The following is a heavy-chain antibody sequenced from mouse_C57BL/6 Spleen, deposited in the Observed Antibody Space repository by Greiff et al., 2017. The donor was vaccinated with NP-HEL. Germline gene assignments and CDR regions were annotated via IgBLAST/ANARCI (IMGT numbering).Heavy chain of an antibody. D-gene: IGHD3-2*02. V-gene: IGHV1-81*01. Sequence: VQLQQSGAELARPGASVKLSCKASGYTFTSYGISWVKQRTGQGLEWIGEIYPRSGNTYYNEKFKGKATLTADKSSSTAYMELRSLTSEDSAVYFCARSTAQATGFAYWGQGTLVTVSA. CDR2: IYPRSGNT. CDR1: GYTFTSYG. J-gene: IGHJ3*01. CDR3: ARSTAQATGFAY.